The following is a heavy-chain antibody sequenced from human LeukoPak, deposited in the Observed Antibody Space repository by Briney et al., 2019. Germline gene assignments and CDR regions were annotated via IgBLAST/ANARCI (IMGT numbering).Heavy chain of an antibody. Sequence: GGSLSLSCAASGFTFDDYAMHWVRQAPGKGLEWVSSISWDSGHSVHADAVQGRFTISRDNAKNSLYLQMNNLRPEDTALYYCIKDLRLDLHLDTFEIWGQGAMVTVSS. V-gene: IGHV3-9*01. J-gene: IGHJ3*02. CDR3: IKDLRLDLHLDTFEI. D-gene: IGHD1-7*01. CDR2: ISWDSGHS. CDR1: GFTFDDYA.